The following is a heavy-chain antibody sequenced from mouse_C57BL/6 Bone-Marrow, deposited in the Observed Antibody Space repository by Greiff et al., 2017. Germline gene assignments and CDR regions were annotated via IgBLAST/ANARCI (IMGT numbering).Heavy chain of an antibody. D-gene: IGHD2-4*01. CDR2: FYPGSGRI. CDR1: GYIFTEYT. V-gene: IGHV1-62-2*01. J-gene: IGHJ2*01. CDR3: ARNERYYDYEGYFDY. Sequence: VQRVESGAELVKPGASVKLSCKASGYIFTEYTIHWVKQRSGQGLEWIGWFYPGSGRIKYNERFKDKATLTADKSSNTVYMELSRLTSEDSAVYFCARNERYYDYEGYFDYWGQGTTLTVSS.